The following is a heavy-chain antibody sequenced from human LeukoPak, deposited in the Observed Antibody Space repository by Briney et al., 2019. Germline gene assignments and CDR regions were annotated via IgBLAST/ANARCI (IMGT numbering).Heavy chain of an antibody. CDR1: GFTFSSYS. J-gene: IGHJ4*02. Sequence: GGSLRLSCAASGFTFSSYSMNWVRQAPGKGLGWISYISGRTGTMYYADSVQGRFTISRDNAKNSLYLQLNSLRDEDTAVYYCARDRSPYTTSAYYLDYWGQGTLVTVSS. CDR3: ARDRSPYTTSAYYLDY. V-gene: IGHV3-48*02. D-gene: IGHD3-22*01. CDR2: ISGRTGTM.